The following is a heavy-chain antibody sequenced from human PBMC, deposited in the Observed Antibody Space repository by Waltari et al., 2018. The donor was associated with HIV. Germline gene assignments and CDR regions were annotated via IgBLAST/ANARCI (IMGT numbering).Heavy chain of an antibody. D-gene: IGHD6-6*01. CDR1: GFTFSDYS. CDR3: ARDPVYSGSSLVYYFDY. CDR2: SSSSRSTI. J-gene: IGHJ4*02. V-gene: IGHV3-48*01. Sequence: EVQLVESGGGLVQPGGSLRLSCAASGFTFSDYSMNWVRQAPGKGREGVSYSSSSRSTIYYADSVKGRFTISRDNAKNSLYLQMNSLRAEDTAVYYCARDPVYSGSSLVYYFDYWGPGNPGHRLL.